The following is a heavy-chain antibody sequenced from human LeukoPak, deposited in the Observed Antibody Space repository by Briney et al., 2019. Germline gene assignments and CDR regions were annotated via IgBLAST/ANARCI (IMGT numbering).Heavy chain of an antibody. D-gene: IGHD1-26*01. CDR1: AYSISDGWV. CDR3: SRLSHVAGAPKVSWFDP. V-gene: IGHV4-38-2*02. J-gene: IGHJ5*02. Sequence: SETLSLTCTVSAYSISDGWVWGMIRQPPGKGLEWIGSIYRSGTTYYNPSLKSRVSMSVDTSNSQFSLKLTSVTAADTAMYYCSRLSHVAGAPKVSWFDPWGQGTLVTVSS. CDR2: IYRSGTT.